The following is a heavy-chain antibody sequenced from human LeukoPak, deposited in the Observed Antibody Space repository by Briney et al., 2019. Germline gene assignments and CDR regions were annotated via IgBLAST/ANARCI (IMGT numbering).Heavy chain of an antibody. V-gene: IGHV1-2*02. CDR1: GYTFTGYY. J-gene: IGHJ5*02. Sequence: ASVKVSCKASGYTFTGYYMHWVRQAPGQGLEWMGWINPNGGGTNYAQKFQGRVTMTRDTSISTAYMELSRLRSDDTAVYYCARDIVVVVAAENWFDPWGQGTLVTVSS. D-gene: IGHD2-15*01. CDR2: INPNGGGT. CDR3: ARDIVVVVAAENWFDP.